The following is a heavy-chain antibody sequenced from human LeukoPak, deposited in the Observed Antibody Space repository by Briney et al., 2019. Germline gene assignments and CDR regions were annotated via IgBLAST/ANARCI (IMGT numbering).Heavy chain of an antibody. Sequence: PSETLSLTCTVSGGSISSSSYYWGWIRQPPGKGLEWIGSIYYSGSTYYNPSVKSRVTISVDTSKNQFSLKLSSVTAADTAVYYCARRYDFWSGLDYWGQGTLVTVSS. J-gene: IGHJ4*02. V-gene: IGHV4-39*01. D-gene: IGHD3-3*01. CDR3: ARRYDFWSGLDY. CDR1: GGSISSSSYY. CDR2: IYYSGST.